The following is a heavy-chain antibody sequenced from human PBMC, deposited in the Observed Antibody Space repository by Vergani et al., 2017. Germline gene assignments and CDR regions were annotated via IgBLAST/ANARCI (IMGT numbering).Heavy chain of an antibody. D-gene: IGHD6-13*01. CDR1: GFTLGDYA. J-gene: IGHJ4*01. Sequence: VQILQSGGGLVQPGRSLRLSCSGSGFTLGDYAMTWVRQAPGKGLEWVGFVRNKEDGGTPEHAASVKGRFTISRDDSKAIAYLQMNSLKTEDTAVYYCTTGFPGSSWSTYWGQGTLVTVSS. CDR2: VRNKEDGGTP. CDR3: TTGFPGSSWSTY. V-gene: IGHV3-49*04.